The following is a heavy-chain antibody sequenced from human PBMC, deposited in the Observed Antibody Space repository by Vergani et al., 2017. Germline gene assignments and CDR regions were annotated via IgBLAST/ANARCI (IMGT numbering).Heavy chain of an antibody. D-gene: IGHD3-16*01. Sequence: EVQLLESGGDLVQPGGSLRLSCVASGFTFSIYAMSWVRQAPGKGLEWVSFITGSGGSIYYTDSVKGRFTISRDNSKKTMLLLMNSLRAEDMAVYYCAGEGVGGNSYDGIDYWGQGTLVTVSS. V-gene: IGHV3-23*01. CDR1: GFTFSIYA. CDR2: ITGSGGSI. CDR3: AGEGVGGNSYDGIDY. J-gene: IGHJ4*02.